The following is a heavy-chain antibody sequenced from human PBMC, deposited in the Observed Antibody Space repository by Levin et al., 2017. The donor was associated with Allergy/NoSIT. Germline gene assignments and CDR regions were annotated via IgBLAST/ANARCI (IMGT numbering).Heavy chain of an antibody. D-gene: IGHD2-21*02. Sequence: SETLSLTCAVYGGSLNDYYWSWFRQSPGKGLEWVGEVKHTGATNYEPSLESRVSISLDRTRNQFFLKLSYVTAADTAVYSCAGGWGRGDHFDRWSQG. CDR2: VKHTGAT. CDR3: AGGWGRGDHFDR. CDR1: GGSLNDYY. V-gene: IGHV4-34*01. J-gene: IGHJ4*02.